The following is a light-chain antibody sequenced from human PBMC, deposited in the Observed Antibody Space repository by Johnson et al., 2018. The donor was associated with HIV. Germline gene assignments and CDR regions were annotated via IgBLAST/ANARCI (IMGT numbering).Light chain of an antibody. V-gene: IGLV1-51*02. CDR2: ENN. J-gene: IGLJ1*01. CDR3: GTWDSSLSALYV. CDR1: SSNIGNNY. Sequence: QSVLTQPPSVSAAPGQKVTISCSGSSSNIGNNYVSWYQQLPGTAPKLLIYENNKRPSGIPDRFSGSKSGTSATLGITGSQTGDEADDYCGTWDSSLSALYVFGTGTKVTVL.